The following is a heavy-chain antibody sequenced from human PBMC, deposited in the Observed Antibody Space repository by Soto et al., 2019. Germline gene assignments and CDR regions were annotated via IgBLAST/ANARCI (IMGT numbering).Heavy chain of an antibody. CDR3: SGCSGGACHKNYGMDV. J-gene: IGHJ6*02. Sequence: EVHLVESGGGLVKPGGSLRLSCAVSGFTFSSCTMNWVRQAPGKGLEWVSSISPSSGHINYADSVKGRFTISRDNAKNSLFLQRNSLRGEDTAVYYCSGCSGGACHKNYGMDVWGQGTTVTVSS. D-gene: IGHD2-15*01. CDR1: GFTFSSCT. V-gene: IGHV3-21*06. CDR2: ISPSSGHI.